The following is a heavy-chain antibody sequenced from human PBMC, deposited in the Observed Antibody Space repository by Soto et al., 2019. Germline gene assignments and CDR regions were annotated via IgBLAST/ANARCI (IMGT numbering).Heavy chain of an antibody. Sequence: PSETLSLTCTVSGGSISSYYWSWIRQPPGKGLEWIGYIYYRGSTNYNPSLKSRVTISVDTSKNQFSLKLSSVTAADTAVYYCARVYGDYLDYWGQGTLVNVSS. CDR1: GGSISSYY. CDR3: ARVYGDYLDY. D-gene: IGHD4-17*01. CDR2: IYYRGST. V-gene: IGHV4-59*12. J-gene: IGHJ4*02.